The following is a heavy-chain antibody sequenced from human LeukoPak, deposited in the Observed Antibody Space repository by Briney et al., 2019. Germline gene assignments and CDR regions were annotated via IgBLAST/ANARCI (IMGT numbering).Heavy chain of an antibody. CDR3: ARLVRVISDAFDI. V-gene: IGHV5-51*01. Sequence: GESPKIPCKGSGYSFTSYWIGRGRQMPGKGLEWMGIIYPDDSDTRYTHSFKGQVTISGDNSISTLYLQWSSLRASDTAVYYCARLVRVISDAFDISGQGTMVTVSS. CDR2: IYPDDSDT. CDR1: GYSFTSYW. D-gene: IGHD2-21*01. J-gene: IGHJ3*02.